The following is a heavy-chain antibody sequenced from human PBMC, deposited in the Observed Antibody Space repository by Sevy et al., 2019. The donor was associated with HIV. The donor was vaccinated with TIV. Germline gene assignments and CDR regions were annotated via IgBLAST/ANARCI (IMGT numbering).Heavy chain of an antibody. CDR1: GFTFSSYW. V-gene: IGHV3-7*03. Sequence: GGSLRLSCAASGFTFSSYWMSWVRQAPGKGLEWVANIKQDGSEKYYVHSVKGRFTISRDNAKNSLYLQMNSLRAEDTAVYYCAREEAGTPYYYYYYMDVWGKGTTVTVSS. D-gene: IGHD6-19*01. J-gene: IGHJ6*03. CDR3: AREEAGTPYYYYYYMDV. CDR2: IKQDGSEK.